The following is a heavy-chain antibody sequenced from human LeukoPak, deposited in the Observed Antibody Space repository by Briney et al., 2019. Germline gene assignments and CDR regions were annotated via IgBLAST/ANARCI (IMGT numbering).Heavy chain of an antibody. V-gene: IGHV4-59*01. J-gene: IGHJ4*02. CDR3: ARGYIAYCSSTSCYYFDY. Sequence: PSETLSLTXTVSGGSISSYYWSWIRQPPGKGLEWIGYIYYSGSTNYNPSLKSRVTISVDTSKNQFSLKLSSVTAADTAVYYCARGYIAYCSSTSCYYFDYWGQGTLVTVSS. CDR1: GGSISSYY. CDR2: IYYSGST. D-gene: IGHD2-2*01.